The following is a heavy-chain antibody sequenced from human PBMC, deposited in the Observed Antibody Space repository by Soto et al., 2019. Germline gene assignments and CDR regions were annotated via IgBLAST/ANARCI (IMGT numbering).Heavy chain of an antibody. D-gene: IGHD2-2*01. CDR2: FQYCEST. V-gene: IGHV4-39*01. Sequence: QLQLQESGPGLVKPSETLSLTCSVSGASISSGPYSWDWIRQPPGEGLEWIGTFQYCESTYFNRCRESRITISGGTSKNQFSLKVNSVTVADTPLYYCAGLGGCGGSTRCYGFYGRDVWGQGTTVTVSS. CDR3: AGLGGCGGSTRCYGFYGRDV. CDR1: GASISSGPYS. J-gene: IGHJ6*02.